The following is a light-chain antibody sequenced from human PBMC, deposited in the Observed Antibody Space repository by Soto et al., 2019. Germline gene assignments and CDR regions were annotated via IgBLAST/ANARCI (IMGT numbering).Light chain of an antibody. V-gene: IGLV1-40*01. J-gene: IGLJ2*01. CDR3: QSYDSSLSGYVG. CDR2: GNK. CDR1: RSNIGAGYD. Sequence: QSVLTQPPSVSGAPGQRVTISCTGSRSNIGAGYDVHWYQQVPGTAPKLLIYGNKKRPSGVPDRFPGSKSGTSASLVITGLQAEDEADYYCQSYDSSLSGYVGFGGGTKVTVL.